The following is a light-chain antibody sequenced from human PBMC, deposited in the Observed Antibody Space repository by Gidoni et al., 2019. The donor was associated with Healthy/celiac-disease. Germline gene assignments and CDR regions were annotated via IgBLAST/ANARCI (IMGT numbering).Light chain of an antibody. CDR2: LGY. CDR1: QSRMHSNGYNY. Sequence: DIVMTQSPLSLHVTPGEPASLSCRSSQSRMHSNGYNYLDWYLQKPGQSPQLLIYLGYNRASGVPDRFSGSGSGTDFTLKISRVEAEDVGVYYCMQALQTPWTFGQGTKVEIK. CDR3: MQALQTPWT. V-gene: IGKV2-28*01. J-gene: IGKJ1*01.